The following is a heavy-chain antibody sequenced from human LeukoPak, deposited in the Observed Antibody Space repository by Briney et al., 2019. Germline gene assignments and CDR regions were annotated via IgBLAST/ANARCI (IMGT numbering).Heavy chain of an antibody. CDR3: ARGDGYNHRLDY. CDR1: GYNFTTYW. J-gene: IGHJ4*02. V-gene: IGHV5-51*01. CDR2: IYPGDSDT. D-gene: IGHD5-24*01. Sequence: GESLKISCKASGYNFTTYWIGWVRQMPGKGLEFMGIIYPGDSDTRYSPSFRGQVTISADKSITTAYLQWSSLKASDTAMYYRARGDGYNHRLDYWAREPWSPSPQ.